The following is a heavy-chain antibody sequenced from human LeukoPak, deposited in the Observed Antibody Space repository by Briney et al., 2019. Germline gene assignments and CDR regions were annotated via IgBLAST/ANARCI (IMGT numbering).Heavy chain of an antibody. CDR1: GGSVSSGSYY. CDR2: IYHSGST. CDR3: ARVVGSWYAAEYFQH. Sequence: PSETLSLTCTVSGGSVSSGSYYWSWIREPPGKGLEWIGYIYHSGSTYYNPSLKSRVTISVDRSKNQFSLKLSSVTAADTAVYYCARVVGSWYAAEYFQHWGQGTLVTVSS. J-gene: IGHJ1*01. D-gene: IGHD6-13*01. V-gene: IGHV4-30-2*01.